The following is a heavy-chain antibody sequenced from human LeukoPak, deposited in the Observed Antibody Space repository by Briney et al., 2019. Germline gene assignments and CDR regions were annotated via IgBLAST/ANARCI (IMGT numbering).Heavy chain of an antibody. V-gene: IGHV3-21*01. J-gene: IGHJ1*01. CDR1: GFTFSSYS. D-gene: IGHD2-2*01. Sequence: PGGSLRLSCAASGFTFSSYSMNWVRQAPGKGLEWVSSISSSSSYIYYADSVKGRFTISRDNAKNSLYLQMNSLRAEDTAVYYCAKSRTQPGPFQHWGQGTLVTVSS. CDR2: ISSSSSYI. CDR3: AKSRTQPGPFQH.